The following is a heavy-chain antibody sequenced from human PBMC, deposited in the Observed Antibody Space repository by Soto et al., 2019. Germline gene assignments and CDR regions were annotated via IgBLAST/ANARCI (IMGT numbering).Heavy chain of an antibody. D-gene: IGHD2-15*01. V-gene: IGHV4-34*01. CDR3: AGLTDVLKVVTP. J-gene: IGHJ4*02. Sequence: SETLSLTCAVYGGSFSDYSWTWIRQPPGKGLEWIGEINHSGSTYYNPSLKSRVTISVDTSKNQFSLKLTSVTAADTAVYYCAGLTDVLKVVTPGGQGPLATVS. CDR1: GGSFSDYS. CDR2: INHSGST.